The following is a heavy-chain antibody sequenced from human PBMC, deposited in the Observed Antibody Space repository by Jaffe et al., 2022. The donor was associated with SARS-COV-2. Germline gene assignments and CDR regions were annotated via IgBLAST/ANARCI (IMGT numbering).Heavy chain of an antibody. CDR3: ARRSIGSWGYFDY. CDR1: GGSISSSSGY. D-gene: IGHD3-16*01. Sequence: QLQVQESGPGLVKPSETLSLTCTVSGGSISSSSGYWGWIRQPPGRGLEWIGSIHYSGSTYYNPSLKSRVTISVDTSRNQFSVKLNSVTAADTAVYSCARRSIGSWGYFDYWGQGTLVTVSS. V-gene: IGHV4-39*01. J-gene: IGHJ4*02. CDR2: IHYSGST.